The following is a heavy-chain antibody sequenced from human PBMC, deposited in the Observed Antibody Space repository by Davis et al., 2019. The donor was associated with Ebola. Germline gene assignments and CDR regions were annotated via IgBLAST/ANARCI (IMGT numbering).Heavy chain of an antibody. CDR2: ISYDGSNK. J-gene: IGHJ6*02. CDR3: ARVEMAPRYSSSSAFDYYYYGMDV. CDR1: GFTFSSYA. D-gene: IGHD6-6*01. V-gene: IGHV3-30-3*01. Sequence: GESLKISCAASGFTFSSYAMHWVRQAPGKGLEWVAVISYDGSNKYYADSVKGRFTISRDNSKNTLYLQMNSLRAEDTAVYYCARVEMAPRYSSSSAFDYYYYGMDVWGQGTTVTVSS.